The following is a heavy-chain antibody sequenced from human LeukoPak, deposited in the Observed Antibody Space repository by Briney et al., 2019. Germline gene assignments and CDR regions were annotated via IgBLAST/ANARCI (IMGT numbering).Heavy chain of an antibody. J-gene: IGHJ5*02. CDR3: ARAGDSSGYYYGNWFDP. V-gene: IGHV4-34*01. Sequence: PSETLSLTCAVYGGSFSGYYWSLIRQPPGKGLEWIAEINHSGSTNYNPSLKSRVTISVDTSKNQFSLKLSSVTAADTAVYYCARAGDSSGYYYGNWFDPWGQGTLVTVSS. D-gene: IGHD3-22*01. CDR1: GGSFSGYY. CDR2: INHSGST.